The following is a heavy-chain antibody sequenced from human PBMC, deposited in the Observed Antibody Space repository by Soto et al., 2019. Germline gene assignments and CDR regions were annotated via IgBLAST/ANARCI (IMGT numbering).Heavy chain of an antibody. V-gene: IGHV1-8*01. D-gene: IGHD2-2*01. CDR2: MNPNSGNT. J-gene: IGHJ5*02. CDR3: ARVIVVVPAADNWFDP. Sequence: ASVKVSCKASGYTFTSYDINWVRQATGQGLEWMGWMNPNSGNTGYAQKFQGRVTMTRNTSISTAYMELSSLRSEDTAVYYCARVIVVVPAADNWFDPWGQGXLVTVYS. CDR1: GYTFTSYD.